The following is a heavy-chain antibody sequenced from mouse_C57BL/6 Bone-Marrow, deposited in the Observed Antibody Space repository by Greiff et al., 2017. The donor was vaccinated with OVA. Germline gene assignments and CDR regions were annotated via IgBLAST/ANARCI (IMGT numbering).Heavy chain of an antibody. D-gene: IGHD1-1*01. J-gene: IGHJ3*01. V-gene: IGHV5-6*01. CDR1: GFTFSSYG. CDR3: ARHYYGSSFAY. Sequence: EVMLVESGGDLVKPGGSLKLSCAASGFTFSSYGMSWVRQTPDKRLAWVATISSGGSYTYYPDSVKGRFTISRDNAKNTLYLQMSSLKSEDTAMYYCARHYYGSSFAYWGQGTLVTVSA. CDR2: ISSGGSYT.